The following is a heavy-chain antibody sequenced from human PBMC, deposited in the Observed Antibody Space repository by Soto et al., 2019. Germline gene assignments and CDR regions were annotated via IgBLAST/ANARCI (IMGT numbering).Heavy chain of an antibody. CDR1: GFTFSSYW. V-gene: IGHV3-7*03. D-gene: IGHD3-10*01. J-gene: IGHJ3*02. CDR2: IKQDGSEK. Sequence: GGSLRLSCAASGFTFSSYWISWVRQAPGKGLEWVANIKQDGSEKYYVDSVKGRFTISRDNAKNSLYLQMNSLRAEDTAVYYCARDRGDPGAFDIWGQGTMVTVSS. CDR3: ARDRGDPGAFDI.